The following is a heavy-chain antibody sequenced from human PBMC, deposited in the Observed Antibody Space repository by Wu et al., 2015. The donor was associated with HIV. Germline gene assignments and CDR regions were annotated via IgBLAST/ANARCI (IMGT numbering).Heavy chain of an antibody. CDR2: INPSGGST. V-gene: IGHV1-46*01. CDR1: GYTFTRYY. J-gene: IGHJ4*02. CDR3: TRGPDFDY. Sequence: QVQLVQSGAEVKKPGASVKVSCKASGYTFTRYYIHWVRQAPGQGLEWMGIINPSGGSTGYGQSFQGRVTMTRDTSTSTVYMKLSGLTSDDTAVYFCTRGPDFDYWGQGTLGHRLL.